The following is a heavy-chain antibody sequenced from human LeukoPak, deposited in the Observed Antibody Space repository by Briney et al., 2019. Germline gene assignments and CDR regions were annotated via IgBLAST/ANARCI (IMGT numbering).Heavy chain of an antibody. CDR3: ARDGSGSLFSGNFDY. CDR2: VSGSGDNT. V-gene: IGHV3-23*01. D-gene: IGHD3-10*01. Sequence: PGGSLRLFCAASGFTFNNYAMTWVRQAPGKGLEWVSVVSGSGDNTNYADSVKGRFTISRDNSKNTLYLQMNSLRAEDTAVYYCARDGSGSLFSGNFDYWGQGTLVTVSS. CDR1: GFTFNNYA. J-gene: IGHJ4*02.